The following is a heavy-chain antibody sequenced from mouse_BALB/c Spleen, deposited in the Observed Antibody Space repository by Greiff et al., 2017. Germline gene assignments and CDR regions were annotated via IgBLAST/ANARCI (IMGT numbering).Heavy chain of an antibody. CDR3: ALHYYGYWYFDV. CDR2: ISYSGST. CDR1: GYSITSDYA. D-gene: IGHD1-2*01. Sequence: VQLKESGPGLVKPSQSLSLTCTVTGYSITSDYAWNWIRQFPGNKLEWMGYISYSGSTSYNPSLKSRISITRDTSKNQFFLQLNSVTTEDTATYYCALHYYGYWYFDVWGAGTTVTVSS. V-gene: IGHV3-2*02. J-gene: IGHJ1*01.